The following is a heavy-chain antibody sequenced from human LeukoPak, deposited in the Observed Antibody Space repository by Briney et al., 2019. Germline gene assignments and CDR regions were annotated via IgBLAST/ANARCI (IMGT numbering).Heavy chain of an antibody. Sequence: PSETLSLTCAVYGGSFSGYYWSWVRQFPGKRLEWIGEISYSGSTNYNPSLKSRVTISIDTSKNQFSLKMRSVTDADTAVYYCAINDGSGSYYKSDYWGRGTLVTVSS. D-gene: IGHD3-10*01. CDR2: ISYSGST. CDR3: AINDGSGSYYKSDY. V-gene: IGHV4-34*01. CDR1: GGSFSGYY. J-gene: IGHJ4*02.